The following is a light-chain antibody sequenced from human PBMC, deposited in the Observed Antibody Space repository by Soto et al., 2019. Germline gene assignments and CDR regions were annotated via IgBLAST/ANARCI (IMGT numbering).Light chain of an antibody. J-gene: IGKJ1*01. Sequence: EIVLTQSPATLSLSPGERATLSCWASQSVNRYLVWYQQKPGQAPRLLMYDASKRATGIPARFSGSGSGTDFTLTISSLGPEDFAVYYCQQRDIWPWTFGQGTKV. CDR3: QQRDIWPWT. CDR1: QSVNRY. CDR2: DAS. V-gene: IGKV3-11*01.